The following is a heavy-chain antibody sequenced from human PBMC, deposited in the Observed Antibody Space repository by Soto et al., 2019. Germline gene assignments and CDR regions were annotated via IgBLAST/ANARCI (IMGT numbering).Heavy chain of an antibody. CDR3: ARGLERLTSVNTWFDY. CDR2: INSESSNI. CDR1: GFTFSIYS. D-gene: IGHD4-17*01. V-gene: IGHV3-48*04. Sequence: EVQLVDSGGDLVQPGGSLRLSCAASGFTFSIYSMNWVRQAPGKGLEWVSYINSESSNIYYADSVKGRFTVSRDNAKSSLYLLMNSLRAEDTAVYYCARGLERLTSVNTWFDYWGQGTLVAVSS. J-gene: IGHJ4*02.